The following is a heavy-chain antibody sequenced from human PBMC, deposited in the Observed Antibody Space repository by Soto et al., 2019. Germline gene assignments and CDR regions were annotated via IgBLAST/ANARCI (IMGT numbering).Heavy chain of an antibody. CDR3: AKVGPIDRSGVYGGDF. V-gene: IGHV3-23*01. J-gene: IGHJ4*02. CDR1: GFSFSSYA. Sequence: VQLLESGGGLVQPGGSLRLSCAASGFSFSSYAMSWVRQAPGKGLEWVSAIGASGGSTYYPDSLKGRFTISRDNYKNTLHLQMNRLRAEDTAVYYCAKVGPIDRSGVYGGDFWGQGTLVTVSS. CDR2: IGASGGST. D-gene: IGHD3-22*01.